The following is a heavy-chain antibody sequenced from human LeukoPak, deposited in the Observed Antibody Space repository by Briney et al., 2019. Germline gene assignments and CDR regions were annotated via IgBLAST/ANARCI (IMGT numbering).Heavy chain of an antibody. V-gene: IGHV3-21*01. CDR1: GFTFSSYS. D-gene: IGHD3-16*01. Sequence: TWGSLRLSCAASGFTFSSYSMNRVRQAPGKELEWVSSISSYIYYADSVKGRFTISRDNAKNSLYLQMNSLRAEDTAVYYCARDWGYYYYYGMDVWGQGTTVTVSS. J-gene: IGHJ6*02. CDR2: ISSYI. CDR3: ARDWGYYYYYGMDV.